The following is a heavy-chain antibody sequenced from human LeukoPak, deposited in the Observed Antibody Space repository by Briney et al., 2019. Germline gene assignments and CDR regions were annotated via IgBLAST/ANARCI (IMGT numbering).Heavy chain of an antibody. Sequence: QPGGSLRLSCAASGITFSSYAMTWVRLAPGKGLEWVSGISGSGGTTFDADSVKGRFTISRDNSKNTLYLQMNSLRAEDTAVYYCAKERSYCGGDCYSLESWGQGTLVTVSS. V-gene: IGHV3-23*01. CDR2: ISGSGGTT. J-gene: IGHJ5*02. CDR3: AKERSYCGGDCYSLES. CDR1: GITFSSYA. D-gene: IGHD2-21*02.